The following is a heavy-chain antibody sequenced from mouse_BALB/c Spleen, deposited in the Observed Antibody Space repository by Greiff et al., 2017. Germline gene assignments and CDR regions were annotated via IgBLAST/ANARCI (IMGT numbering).Heavy chain of an antibody. CDR2: ILPGSGST. J-gene: IGHJ1*01. D-gene: IGHD1-1*01. Sequence: VQGVESGAELMKPGASVKISCKATGYTFSSYWIEWVKQRPGHGLEWIGEILPGSGSTNYNEKFKGKATFTADTSSNTAYMQLSSLTSEDSAVYYCATDYYGSSGGYFDVWGAGTTVTVSS. V-gene: IGHV1-9*01. CDR1: GYTFSSYW. CDR3: ATDYYGSSGGYFDV.